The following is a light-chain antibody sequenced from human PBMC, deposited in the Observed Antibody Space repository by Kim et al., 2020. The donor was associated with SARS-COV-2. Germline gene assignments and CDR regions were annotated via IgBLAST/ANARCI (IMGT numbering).Light chain of an antibody. V-gene: IGLV1-44*01. Sequence: QAVVTQPPSASGTPGQRVTISCSGGRSNIGSNTVNWYQQLPGTAPKLLIYSNNQRPSGVPDRFSGSKSGTSASLAISGLQSEDEADYYCASWDDSLNGVVFGGGTQLTVL. CDR2: SNN. CDR3: ASWDDSLNGVV. J-gene: IGLJ2*01. CDR1: RSNIGSNT.